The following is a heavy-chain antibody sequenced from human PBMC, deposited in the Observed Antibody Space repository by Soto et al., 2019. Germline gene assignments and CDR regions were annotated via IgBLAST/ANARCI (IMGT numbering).Heavy chain of an antibody. CDR2: IHNSGTS. CDR1: GDTSTSYY. D-gene: IGHD3-22*01. Sequence: SETLSLTCTVSGDTSTSYYWGWIRQAPGKGLEWIGHIHNSGTSTHNPSLNGRVTISIDMSKKQFSLKLTSLTSADTAVYYCARDFYDSVGYTWFDSWSQGTLVTVS. CDR3: ARDFYDSVGYTWFDS. J-gene: IGHJ5*01. V-gene: IGHV4-59*01.